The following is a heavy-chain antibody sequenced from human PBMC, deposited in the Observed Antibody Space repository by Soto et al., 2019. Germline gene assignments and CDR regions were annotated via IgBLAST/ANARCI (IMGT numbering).Heavy chain of an antibody. V-gene: IGHV1-3*01. D-gene: IGHD3-16*01. Sequence: QVQLVQSGAEVKKPGASVKVSCKASGYTFINYAVHWVRQAPGQRLEWMGWINAGKGDIKFSQKFQGRVTFIRDASANTVYMELSSLRSEDTAVYYCARGAFEFDYWGKGTPVTVSS. J-gene: IGHJ4*02. CDR2: INAGKGDI. CDR3: ARGAFEFDY. CDR1: GYTFINYA.